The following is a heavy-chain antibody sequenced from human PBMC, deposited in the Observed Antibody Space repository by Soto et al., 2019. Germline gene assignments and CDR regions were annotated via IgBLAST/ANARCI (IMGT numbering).Heavy chain of an antibody. Sequence: EVQLVESGGGLVKPGGSLRLSCAASGFTFSGYSMNWVRQAPGKGLEWVSSISSSSSYISYADSVKGRFTISRDNAKNSLYLQMHSLRAEDTAVYYCARDRVVAVVYFDYWGQGTLVTVSS. J-gene: IGHJ4*02. CDR1: GFTFSGYS. V-gene: IGHV3-21*01. CDR3: ARDRVVAVVYFDY. D-gene: IGHD2-15*01. CDR2: ISSSSSYI.